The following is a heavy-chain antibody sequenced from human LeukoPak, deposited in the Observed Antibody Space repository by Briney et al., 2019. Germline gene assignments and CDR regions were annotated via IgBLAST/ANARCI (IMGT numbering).Heavy chain of an antibody. Sequence: PSETLSLTCTVSGGSISSSSYYWGWIRQPPGKGLEWIGSIYYSGSTYYNPSLKSRVTISVDTSKDQFSLKLSSVTAADTAVYYCARPGGDSSSFSFDYWGQGTLVTVSS. CDR2: IYYSGST. D-gene: IGHD6-6*01. CDR3: ARPGGDSSSFSFDY. V-gene: IGHV4-39*01. J-gene: IGHJ4*02. CDR1: GGSISSSSYY.